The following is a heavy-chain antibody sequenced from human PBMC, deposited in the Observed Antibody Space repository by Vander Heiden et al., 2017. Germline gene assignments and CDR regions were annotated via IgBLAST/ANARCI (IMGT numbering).Heavy chain of an antibody. J-gene: IGHJ3*01. V-gene: IGHV3-15*01. D-gene: IGHD1-1*01. CDR1: GLTFSSAE. Sequence: ESQLVSPGGGLVKPAGSLRLSCAASGLTFSSAEMSWVRQAPGEGLEWVGRIRSKTDGGTTDYAAPVKGRFTISRDDSKNTLYLQMNSLKTEDTAVYYCTTGFLQGRSPLWGQGTMVTVSS. CDR3: TTGFLQGRSPL. CDR2: IRSKTDGGTT.